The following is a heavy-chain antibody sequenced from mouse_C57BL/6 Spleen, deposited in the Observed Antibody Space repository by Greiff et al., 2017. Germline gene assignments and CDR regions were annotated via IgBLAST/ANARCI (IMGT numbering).Heavy chain of an antibody. Sequence: VQLQQSGAELVKPGASVKLSCKASGYTFTEYPIHWVKQRSGQGLEWIGWFYPGSGSIKYNETFKDKATLTADKSSSTVYMELSRLTSEDAAVYFCAKGGLLLRSFDVWGTGTTVTVSS. CDR2: FYPGSGSI. V-gene: IGHV1-62-2*01. D-gene: IGHD1-1*01. J-gene: IGHJ1*03. CDR3: AKGGLLLRSFDV. CDR1: GYTFTEYP.